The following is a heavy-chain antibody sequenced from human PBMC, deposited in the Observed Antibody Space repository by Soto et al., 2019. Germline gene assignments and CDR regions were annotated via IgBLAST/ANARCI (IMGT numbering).Heavy chain of an antibody. CDR3: ARIPRYSFPTSDPLDN. D-gene: IGHD1-26*01. J-gene: IGHJ1*01. V-gene: IGHV1-69*13. Sequence: SVKVSCKASGGTCNTYTFSCVLQSPLQGLEWMGSIIPIFGTTHYAQSFQGRLSITADQSSTTTYMELRSLTSHDTALYYCARIPRYSFPTSDPLDNWGQGTLVTVSS. CDR2: IIPIFGTT. CDR1: GGTCNTYT.